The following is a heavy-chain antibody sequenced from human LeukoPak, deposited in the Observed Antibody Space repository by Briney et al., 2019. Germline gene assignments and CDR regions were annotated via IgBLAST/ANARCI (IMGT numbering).Heavy chain of an antibody. CDR1: GFTFSRYA. CDR2: LSGSGDRT. D-gene: IGHD3-10*01. CDR3: AKRRHPGGSSLGNWFDA. J-gene: IGHJ5*02. Sequence: PGGSLRLSCAASGFTFSRYAIIGVRQAPGKGLEWGSDLSGSGDRTYYTDSVKGRFTISRDSSKNTVILQMNRLRAEDTALYYCAKRRHPGGSSLGNWFDAWGQGTLVTVSS. V-gene: IGHV3-23*01.